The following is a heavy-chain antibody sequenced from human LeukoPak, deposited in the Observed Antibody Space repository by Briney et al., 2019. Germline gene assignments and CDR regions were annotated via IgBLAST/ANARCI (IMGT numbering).Heavy chain of an antibody. J-gene: IGHJ6*03. CDR2: IYHSGST. D-gene: IGHD4-11*01. CDR1: GYSISSGYY. V-gene: IGHV4-38-2*01. Sequence: PSETLSLTCAVSGYSISSGYYWGWIRQPPEKGLEWIGSIYHSGSTYYNPSLKSRVTISVDTSKNQFSLKLSSVTAADTAVYYCARGYGNYGDYYMDVWGKGTTVTVSS. CDR3: ARGYGNYGDYYMDV.